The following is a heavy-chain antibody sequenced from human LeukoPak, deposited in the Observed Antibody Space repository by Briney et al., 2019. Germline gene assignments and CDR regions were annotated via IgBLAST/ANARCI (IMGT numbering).Heavy chain of an antibody. J-gene: IGHJ5*02. CDR2: ISAYNGNT. CDR3: ARDRYCSSTSCRLLGFDP. CDR1: GYTFTSYG. Sequence: GASVKVSCKASGYTFTSYGISWVRQAPGQGLEWMGWISAYNGNTNYAQKLQGRVTMTTDISTSTAYMELRSLRSDDTAVYYCARDRYCSSTSCRLLGFDPWGQGTLVTVSS. D-gene: IGHD2-2*01. V-gene: IGHV1-18*01.